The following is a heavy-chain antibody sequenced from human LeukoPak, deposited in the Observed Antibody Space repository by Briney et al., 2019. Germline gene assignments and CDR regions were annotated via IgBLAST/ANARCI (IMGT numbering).Heavy chain of an antibody. CDR3: ARDLPAMAYPGAFDI. D-gene: IGHD5-18*01. J-gene: IGHJ3*02. V-gene: IGHV3-7*01. CDR2: INQDGSEK. CDR1: GFTFSTYW. Sequence: PGGSLRLSCAASGFTFSTYWMTWVRQAPGKGLEWVSNINQDGSEKYYVDSVKGRFTISRDNAKNSLYLQMNSLRAEDTAVYYCARDLPAMAYPGAFDIWGQGTMVTVSS.